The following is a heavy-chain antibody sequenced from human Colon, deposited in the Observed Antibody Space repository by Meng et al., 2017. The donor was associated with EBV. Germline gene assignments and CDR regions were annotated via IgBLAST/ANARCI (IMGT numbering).Heavy chain of an antibody. V-gene: IGHV4-30-4*01. J-gene: IGHJ4*02. CDR3: SSFDHIPRRNDFDY. CDR1: GGSMSSGNYY. D-gene: IGHD2-21*01. Sequence: QVQLQQSRSGVAELSQTPSLTCMVCGGSMSSGNYYWCWLSHPPGEGREGIGYNHHSGGAYNNPPFLGRVSISVDTSKNQFPLNLISMTAAAAAVYYCSSFDHIPRRNDFDYWGQGTLVTVSS. CDR2: NHHSGGA.